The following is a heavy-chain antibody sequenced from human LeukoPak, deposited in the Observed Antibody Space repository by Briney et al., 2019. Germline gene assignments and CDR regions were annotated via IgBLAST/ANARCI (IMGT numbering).Heavy chain of an antibody. Sequence: SETLSLTCAVYGGSFSGYYWSCIRQPPGKGLEWIGEINHSGSTNYNPSLKSRVTISVDTSKNQFSLKLSSVTAADTAVYYCARSKALWFGELSRRFDYWGQGTLVTVSS. V-gene: IGHV4-34*01. CDR2: INHSGST. CDR1: GGSFSGYY. CDR3: ARSKALWFGELSRRFDY. D-gene: IGHD3-10*01. J-gene: IGHJ4*02.